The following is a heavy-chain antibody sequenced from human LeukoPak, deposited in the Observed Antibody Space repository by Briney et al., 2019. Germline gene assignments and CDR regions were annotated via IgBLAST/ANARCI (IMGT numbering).Heavy chain of an antibody. D-gene: IGHD3-9*01. CDR2: ISAYNGNT. J-gene: IGHJ6*04. Sequence: ASVKVSCKASGYTFTSYGISWVRQAPGQGLEGMGWISAYNGNTNYAQKLQGRVSMTTDTSTSTAYMELRSLRSDDTAVYYCARDLPDYDILTGYTYYYYGMDVWGKGTTVTVSS. CDR3: ARDLPDYDILTGYTYYYYGMDV. CDR1: GYTFTSYG. V-gene: IGHV1-18*04.